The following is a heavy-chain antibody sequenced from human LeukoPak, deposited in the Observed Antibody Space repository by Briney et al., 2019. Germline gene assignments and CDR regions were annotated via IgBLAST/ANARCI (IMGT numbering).Heavy chain of an antibody. CDR2: INHSGST. D-gene: IGHD2-2*01. J-gene: IGHJ6*02. CDR1: VGSFSGYY. Sequence: SETLSLTCAVYVGSFSGYYWSWIRQPPGKGLEWIGEINHSGSTNYNPSLKSRVTISVDTSKNQFSLKLSSVTAADTAVYYCARTTRLGYCSSTSCPRYYYYGMDVWGQGTTVTVSS. V-gene: IGHV4-34*01. CDR3: ARTTRLGYCSSTSCPRYYYYGMDV.